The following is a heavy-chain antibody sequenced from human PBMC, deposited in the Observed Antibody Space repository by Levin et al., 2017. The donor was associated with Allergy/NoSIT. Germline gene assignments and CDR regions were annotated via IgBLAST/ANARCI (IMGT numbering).Heavy chain of an antibody. Sequence: GGSLRLSCAASGILFSSYDMNWVRQAPGKGLEWVSSISAGGNYIYYADSVKGRFTISRDNAKNSLFLQMNSLRAEDTAVYYCASWAMYHYDRSAFDYFYYGMDVWGQGATVTASS. CDR1: GILFSSYD. V-gene: IGHV3-21*01. CDR3: ASWAMYHYDRSAFDYFYYGMDV. J-gene: IGHJ6*02. D-gene: IGHD3-22*01. CDR2: ISAGGNYI.